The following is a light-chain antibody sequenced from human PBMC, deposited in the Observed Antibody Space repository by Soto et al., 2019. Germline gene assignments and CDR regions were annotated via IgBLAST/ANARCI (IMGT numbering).Light chain of an antibody. CDR3: GSDKSSSSYV. J-gene: IGLJ1*01. CDR2: DVS. V-gene: IGLV2-14*01. Sequence: QSALTQPASASGSPGQSITISCTGTSSDVGTYNSVSWYQQAPGKATKLMIHDVSTRPSGVSNRFSSSKSGNTASLTSSVLQDDDEDDYYCGSDKSSSSYVFGTGTKVTVL. CDR1: SSDVGTYNS.